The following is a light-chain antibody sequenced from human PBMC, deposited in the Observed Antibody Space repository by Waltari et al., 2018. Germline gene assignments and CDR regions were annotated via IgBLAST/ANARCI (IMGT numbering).Light chain of an antibody. CDR1: QSVLCRTNNKNC. V-gene: IGKV4-1*01. CDR2: WAA. J-gene: IGKJ4*01. Sequence: DIVMTQSPDSLAVSLGERATINCKSSQSVLCRTNNKNCLAWYQRKPGQPPKLLIYWAATRESGFPDRFSGSGSGTDFTLTISSLQAEDVAVYYCQQYDSTPLTFGGGTKVEIK. CDR3: QQYDSTPLT.